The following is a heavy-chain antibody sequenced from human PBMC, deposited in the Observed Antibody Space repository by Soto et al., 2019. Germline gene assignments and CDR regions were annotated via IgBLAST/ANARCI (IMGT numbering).Heavy chain of an antibody. Sequence: QVHLVESGGGLVKPGGSLRLSCIGSGFALSDNWMTWNRQAPGKGLEWVAHISASGDYSIHADSLKGRFTISRDNARNSLWLQMDSLTAQDTAVYFCARSTGWKEVGVYKYGLDVWGQGTTVIVSS. CDR3: ARSTGWKEVGVYKYGLDV. CDR1: GFALSDNW. J-gene: IGHJ6*02. D-gene: IGHD2-8*01. CDR2: ISASGDYS. V-gene: IGHV3-11*05.